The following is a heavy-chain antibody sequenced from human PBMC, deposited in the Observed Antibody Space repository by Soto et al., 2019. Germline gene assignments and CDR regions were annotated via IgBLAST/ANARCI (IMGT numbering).Heavy chain of an antibody. Sequence: PGGSLRLSCAASGFTFDDYTMHWVRQAPGKGLEWVSLISWDGGSTYYADSVKGRFTISRDNSKNSLYLQMNSLRTEDTALYYCAKDKGAAGYYYYYGMDVWGQGTTVTVSS. D-gene: IGHD6-13*01. CDR2: ISWDGGST. V-gene: IGHV3-43*01. CDR3: AKDKGAAGYYYYYGMDV. CDR1: GFTFDDYT. J-gene: IGHJ6*02.